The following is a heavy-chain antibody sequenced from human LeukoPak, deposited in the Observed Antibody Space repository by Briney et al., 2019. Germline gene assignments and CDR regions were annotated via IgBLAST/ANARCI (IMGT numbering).Heavy chain of an antibody. V-gene: IGHV3-53*01. D-gene: IGHD1-14*01. CDR2: IYSGGAI. Sequence: PGGSLRLSSVASGFAVGSNYMSWVRQAPGKGLEWVSLIYSGGAIRYADSVMGRFTISRDSSKNTLFLQMNDLTVEDTARYYCARRPGNWGQGILVTVSS. J-gene: IGHJ4*02. CDR3: ARRPGN. CDR1: GFAVGSNY.